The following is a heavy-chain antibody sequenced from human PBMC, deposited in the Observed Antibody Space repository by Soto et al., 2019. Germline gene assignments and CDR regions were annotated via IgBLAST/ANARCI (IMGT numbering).Heavy chain of an antibody. V-gene: IGHV3-74*01. J-gene: IGHJ6*02. Sequence: GGSLRLSCAASGFTFSSYWMHWVRQAPGEGLMWVSRINPDGSTTSYADSVKGQFTISRDNAKNTLYLQMNSLRVEDTAVYYCARVPTTVTTPGMDVWGQGTTVTVSS. CDR3: ARVPTTVTTPGMDV. CDR2: INPDGSTT. D-gene: IGHD4-4*01. CDR1: GFTFSSYW.